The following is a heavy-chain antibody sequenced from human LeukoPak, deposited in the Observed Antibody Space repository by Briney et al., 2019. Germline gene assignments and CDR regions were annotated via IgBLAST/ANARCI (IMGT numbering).Heavy chain of an antibody. D-gene: IGHD1-26*01. CDR1: GGSISSYY. CDR3: ARHIVGATTLAFNY. CDR2: IYYSGST. Sequence: SSETLSLTCTVSGGSISSYYWSWIRQPPGQGLERIGYIYYSGSTNYNPSLKSRVTISVDTSKNQFSLTLSSVTAADTAVYYCARHIVGATTLAFNYWGQGTLVTVSS. J-gene: IGHJ4*02. V-gene: IGHV4-59*08.